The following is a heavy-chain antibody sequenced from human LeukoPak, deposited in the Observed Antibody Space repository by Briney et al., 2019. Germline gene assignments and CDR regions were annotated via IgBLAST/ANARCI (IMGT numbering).Heavy chain of an antibody. J-gene: IGHJ5*02. CDR3: ARSVGYYGSWFDP. V-gene: IGHV4-34*01. Sequence: PSETLSLTCAVYGGXFSGYYCSWIRQPPGKGLEWLGEINHSGSTNYNPSLKSRVTISVDTSKNQFSLKLSSVTAADTAVYYCARSVGYYGSWFDPWGQGTLVTVSS. D-gene: IGHD3-10*01. CDR1: GGXFSGYY. CDR2: INHSGST.